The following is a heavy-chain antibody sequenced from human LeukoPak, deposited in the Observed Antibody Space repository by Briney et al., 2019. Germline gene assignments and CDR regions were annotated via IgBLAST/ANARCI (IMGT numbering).Heavy chain of an antibody. CDR1: GFTFSGSA. Sequence: GGSLRLSCAASGFTFSGSAMHWVRQASGKGLEWVGRIRSKANSYATAYAASEKGRFTISRDDSKNTAYLQMNSLKTEDTAVYYCTKVGATYYFDYWGQGTLVTVSS. CDR2: IRSKANSYAT. CDR3: TKVGATYYFDY. D-gene: IGHD1-26*01. J-gene: IGHJ4*02. V-gene: IGHV3-73*01.